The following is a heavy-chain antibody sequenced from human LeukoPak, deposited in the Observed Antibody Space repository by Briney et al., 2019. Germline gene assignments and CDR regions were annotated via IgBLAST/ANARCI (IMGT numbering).Heavy chain of an antibody. J-gene: IGHJ5*02. CDR2: IYYSGST. D-gene: IGHD3-9*01. V-gene: IGHV4-59*01. CDR1: GGSISSYY. Sequence: SETLSLTCTVSGGSISSYYWSWIRQPPGKGLEWIGYIYYSGSTNYKPSLKSRATISVDTSKNQFSLKLSSVTAADTAVYYCARLTGYSSESWFDPWGQGTLVTVSS. CDR3: ARLTGYSSESWFDP.